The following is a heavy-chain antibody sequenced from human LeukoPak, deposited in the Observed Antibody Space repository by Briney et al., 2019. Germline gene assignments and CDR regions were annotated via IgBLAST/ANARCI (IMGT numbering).Heavy chain of an antibody. J-gene: IGHJ3*02. Sequence: SVKVSCKASGGTFSSYAISWVRQAPGQGLEWRGGIIPIFGTANYAQKFQGRVTITTDESTSTAYMELSSLRSEDTAVYYCASRRYDYVWGSYPPDAFDIWGQGTMVTVSS. D-gene: IGHD3-16*02. V-gene: IGHV1-69*05. CDR3: ASRRYDYVWGSYPPDAFDI. CDR2: IIPIFGTA. CDR1: GGTFSSYA.